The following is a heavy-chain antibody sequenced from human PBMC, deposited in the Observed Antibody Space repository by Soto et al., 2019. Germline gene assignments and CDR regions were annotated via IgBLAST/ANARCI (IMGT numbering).Heavy chain of an antibody. CDR1: GGSISSGGYY. D-gene: IGHD2-15*01. CDR2: IYYSGST. Sequence: QVQLQESGPGLVKPSQTLSLTCTVSGGSISSGGYYWSWIRQHPGKGLEWIGYIYYSGSTYYNPSLTSRVTISVDTSKNQFSLKLSSVTAADTAVYYCARELRGCSGGSCYLNYYYYMDVWGKGTTVTVSS. V-gene: IGHV4-31*03. CDR3: ARELRGCSGGSCYLNYYYYMDV. J-gene: IGHJ6*03.